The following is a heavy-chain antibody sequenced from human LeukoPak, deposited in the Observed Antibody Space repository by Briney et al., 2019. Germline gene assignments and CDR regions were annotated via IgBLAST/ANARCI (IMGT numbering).Heavy chain of an antibody. J-gene: IGHJ5*02. V-gene: IGHV4-38-2*02. CDR3: ARDDREEGYCSSTSCLNWFDP. CDR2: TYHSGST. CDR1: GYSISSGYY. Sequence: SETLSLTCTVSGYSISSGYYWGWIRQPPGKGLEWIGSTYHSGSTYYNPSLKSRVTISVDTSKNQFSLKLSSVTAADTAVYYCARDDREEGYCSSTSCLNWFDPWGQGTLVTVSS. D-gene: IGHD2-2*01.